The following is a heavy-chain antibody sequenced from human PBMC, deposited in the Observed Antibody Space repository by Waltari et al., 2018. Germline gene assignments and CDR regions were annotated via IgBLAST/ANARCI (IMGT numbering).Heavy chain of an antibody. CDR1: GYTFTSYD. D-gene: IGHD4-17*01. CDR2: INAGNGNT. Sequence: QVQLVQSGAEVKKPGASVKVSYKASGYTFTSYDMHWVRQAPGQRLEWLGWINAGNGNTKYSQKFQGRVTITRDTSASTAYMELSSLRSEDTAVYYCARYGDSYFDYWGQGTLVTVSS. CDR3: ARYGDSYFDY. V-gene: IGHV1-3*01. J-gene: IGHJ4*02.